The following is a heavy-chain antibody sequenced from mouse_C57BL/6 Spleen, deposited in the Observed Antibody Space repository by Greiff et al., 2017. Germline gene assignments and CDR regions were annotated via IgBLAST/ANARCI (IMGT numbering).Heavy chain of an antibody. V-gene: IGHV7-1*01. J-gene: IGHJ1*03. Sequence: EVKLVESGGGLVQSGRSLRLSCATSGFTFSDFYMEWVRQAPGKGLEWIAASRNKANDYTTEYSASVKGRFIVSRDTSQSILYLQMNALRAEDTAIYYCARALYYHGSSPYWYFDVWGTGTTVTVSS. D-gene: IGHD1-1*01. CDR2: SRNKANDYTT. CDR3: ARALYYHGSSPYWYFDV. CDR1: GFTFSDFY.